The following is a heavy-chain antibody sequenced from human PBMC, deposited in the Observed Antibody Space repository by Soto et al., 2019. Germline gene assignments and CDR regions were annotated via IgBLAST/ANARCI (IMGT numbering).Heavy chain of an antibody. J-gene: IGHJ4*02. V-gene: IGHV1-69*01. D-gene: IGHD3-22*01. CDR1: GGTFSSYA. CDR2: IIPIFGTA. Sequence: QVQLVQSGAEVKKPGSSVKVSCKASGGTFSSYAISWVRQAPGQGLEWMGGIIPIFGTANYAQKFQGRVTITADESTSTAYMELSSLRSEDTAVYYCARRKYYYDSSGYFYWGQGTLVTVAS. CDR3: ARRKYYYDSSGYFY.